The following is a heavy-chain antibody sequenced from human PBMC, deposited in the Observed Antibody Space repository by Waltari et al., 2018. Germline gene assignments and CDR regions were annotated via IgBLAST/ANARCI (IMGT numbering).Heavy chain of an antibody. CDR2: IRSKVYGGTT. D-gene: IGHD2-15*01. CDR3: TRGNFQWSSTLDY. Sequence: EVQLVESGGGLVQPGGSLSRSGTGFGFTFGDYGVSWVRQAPGKGLEWVGFIRSKVYGGTTKDAASVRGRFTLSRDDSKSIAFLQMNGLRTEDTAVYYCTRGNFQWSSTLDYWGQGTLVNVSS. J-gene: IGHJ4*02. V-gene: IGHV3-49*04. CDR1: GFTFGDYG.